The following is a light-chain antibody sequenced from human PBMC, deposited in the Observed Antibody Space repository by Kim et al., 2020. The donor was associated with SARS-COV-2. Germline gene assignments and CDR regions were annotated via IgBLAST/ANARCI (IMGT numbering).Light chain of an antibody. J-gene: IGKJ1*01. CDR1: QSIIRC. CDR2: IAY. V-gene: IGKV1-5*01. Sequence: ASVTDRVTITCQVKQSIIRCLDWYQQNPGEAPKRLIYIAYSLEGGVSSIFSGSGSGAQFTLTISGLQPDDFATYYCQHYDSAPWTFGQGTKVEIK. CDR3: QHYDSAPWT.